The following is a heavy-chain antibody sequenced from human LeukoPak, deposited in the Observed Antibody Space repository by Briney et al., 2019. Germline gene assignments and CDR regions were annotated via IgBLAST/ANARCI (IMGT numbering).Heavy chain of an antibody. CDR3: ARGWELLQIAFDI. D-gene: IGHD1-26*01. CDR1: GGTFSSYA. Sequence: SVKASCKASGGTFSSYAISWVRQAPGQGLEWMGGIIPIFGTANYAQKFQGRVTITADESTSTAYMELSSLRSEDTAVYYCARGWELLQIAFDIWGQGTMVTVSS. J-gene: IGHJ3*02. CDR2: IIPIFGTA. V-gene: IGHV1-69*13.